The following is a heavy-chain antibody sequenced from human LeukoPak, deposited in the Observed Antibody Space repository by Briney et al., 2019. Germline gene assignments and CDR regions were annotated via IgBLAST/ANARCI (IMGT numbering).Heavy chain of an antibody. CDR2: ISSSSSTI. CDR3: ARDLYYYGSGSNHDY. D-gene: IGHD3-10*01. V-gene: IGHV3-48*01. CDR1: GFTFSSYS. J-gene: IGHJ4*02. Sequence: GGSLRLSCAASGFTFSSYSMNWVRQAPGKGLEWVSYISSSSSTIYYADSVKGRFTISRDNAKNSPYLQMNSLRAEDTAVYYCARDLYYYGSGSNHDYWGQGTLVTVSS.